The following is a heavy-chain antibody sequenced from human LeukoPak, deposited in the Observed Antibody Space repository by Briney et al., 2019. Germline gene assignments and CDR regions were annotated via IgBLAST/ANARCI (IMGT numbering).Heavy chain of an antibody. V-gene: IGHV3-23*01. D-gene: IGHD6-13*01. J-gene: IGHJ4*02. CDR1: GFTFTSYA. CDR2: ISGSGVGT. Sequence: GGSLRLSCVASGFTFTSYAMTWVRQAPGKGLEWVSGISGSGVGTFYADSVKGRFTISRDNSKNTLYLQMNSLRAEDTAVYYCAKTGTPWYYFDYWGQGTLVTVSS. CDR3: AKTGTPWYYFDY.